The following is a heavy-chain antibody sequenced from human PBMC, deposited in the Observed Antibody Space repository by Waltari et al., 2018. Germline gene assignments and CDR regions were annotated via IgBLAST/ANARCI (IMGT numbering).Heavy chain of an antibody. Sequence: QVQLVQSGAEVKKPGSSVKVSCKASGGTFSSYAISWVRQAPGQGLEWMGRIIAILGTANYAQKFQGRVTITADESTSTAYMELSSLRSEDTAVYYCAREDSSFTNWFDPWGQGTLVTVSS. J-gene: IGHJ5*02. CDR1: GGTFSSYA. D-gene: IGHD6-6*01. CDR2: IIAILGTA. CDR3: AREDSSFTNWFDP. V-gene: IGHV1-69*15.